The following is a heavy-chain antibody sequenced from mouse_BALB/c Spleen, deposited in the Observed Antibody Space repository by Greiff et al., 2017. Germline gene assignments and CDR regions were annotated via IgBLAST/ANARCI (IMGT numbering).Heavy chain of an antibody. J-gene: IGHJ4*01. CDR1: GYSITSDYA. CDR2: ISYSGST. CDR3: ARRRGPMDY. V-gene: IGHV3-2*02. Sequence: DVKLQESGPGLVKPSQSLSLTCTVTGYSITSDYAWNWIRQFPGNKLEWMGYISYSGSTSYNPSLKSRISITRDTSKNQFFLQLNSVTTEDTATYYCARRRGPMDYWGQGTSVTVSS.